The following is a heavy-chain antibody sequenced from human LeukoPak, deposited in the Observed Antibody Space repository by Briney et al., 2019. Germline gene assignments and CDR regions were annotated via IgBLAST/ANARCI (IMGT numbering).Heavy chain of an antibody. D-gene: IGHD5-18*01. CDR2: VYHSGTS. J-gene: IGHJ4*02. V-gene: IGHV4-59*01. Sequence: SETLSLTCAVSGGSLKTYYWSWVRQPPGKGLEGVASVYHSGTSSYNPSLRSRVTISVDTSKHQFSLRVTSVTTADTALYCCARDRSGHIYGRFDSWGQGALVTVSS. CDR3: ARDRSGHIYGRFDS. CDR1: GGSLKTYY.